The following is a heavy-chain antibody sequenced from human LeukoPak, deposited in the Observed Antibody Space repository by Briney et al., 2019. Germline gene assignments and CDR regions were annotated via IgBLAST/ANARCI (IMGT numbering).Heavy chain of an antibody. V-gene: IGHV1-18*01. Sequence: ASVKVSCKASGYTFTSYGISWVRQAPGQGLEWMGWISAYRGNTNYPQTFPGTVTMTTDTSTSTAYMELRCLSSDDTAVYYCARDGRGQWLVLNLGGQATSATVSS. D-gene: IGHD6-19*01. CDR3: ARDGRGQWLVLNL. J-gene: IGHJ4*02. CDR2: ISAYRGNT. CDR1: GYTFTSYG.